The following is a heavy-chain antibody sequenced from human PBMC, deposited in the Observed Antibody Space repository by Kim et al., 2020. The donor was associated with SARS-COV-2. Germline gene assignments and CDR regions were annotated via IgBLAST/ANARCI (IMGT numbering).Heavy chain of an antibody. D-gene: IGHD4-17*01. CDR3: ARATVTAIDY. CDR2: VT. Sequence: VTNYAQNFQGRVTMTRDTSITTAYMELSRLRSDDTAIYYCARATVTAIDYWDKGTLVTVSS. J-gene: IGHJ4*02. V-gene: IGHV1-2*02.